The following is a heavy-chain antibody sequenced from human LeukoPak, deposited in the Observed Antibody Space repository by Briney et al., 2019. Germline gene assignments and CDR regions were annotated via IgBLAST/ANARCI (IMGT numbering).Heavy chain of an antibody. V-gene: IGHV3-9*01. CDR1: GFTFDDYA. CDR3: AKDRSPREVLRYFDWLLTKPNDAFDI. Sequence: PGGSLRLSCAASGFTFDDYAMHWVRQAPGKGLEWVSGISWNSGSIGYADSVKGRFTISRDNAKNSLYLQMNSLRAEDTALYYCAKDRSPREVLRYFDWLLTKPNDAFDIWGQGTMVTVSS. J-gene: IGHJ3*02. D-gene: IGHD3-9*01. CDR2: ISWNSGSI.